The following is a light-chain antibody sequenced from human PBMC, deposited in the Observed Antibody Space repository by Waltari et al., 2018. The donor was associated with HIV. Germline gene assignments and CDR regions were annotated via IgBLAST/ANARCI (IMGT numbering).Light chain of an antibody. CDR2: DVT. V-gene: IGLV2-14*03. CDR3: SSYTRSSTVI. J-gene: IGLJ2*01. Sequence: VSWYQQVPNKAPKLIIYDVTQRPSGVSSRFSGSKSGNTASLTISGLQADDEADYYCSSYTRSSTVIFGVGTKVAVL.